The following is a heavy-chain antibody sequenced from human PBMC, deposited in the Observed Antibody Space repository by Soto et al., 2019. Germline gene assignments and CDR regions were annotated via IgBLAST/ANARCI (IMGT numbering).Heavy chain of an antibody. V-gene: IGHV1-69*13. Sequence: SVNVSCKASGGTFSSYAISWVRQAPGQGLEWMGGIIPIFGTANYAQKFQGRVTITADESTSTAYMELSSLRSEDTAVYYCARSIVGASPIDYWGQGTLVTVSS. J-gene: IGHJ4*02. CDR2: IIPIFGTA. CDR3: ARSIVGASPIDY. D-gene: IGHD1-26*01. CDR1: GGTFSSYA.